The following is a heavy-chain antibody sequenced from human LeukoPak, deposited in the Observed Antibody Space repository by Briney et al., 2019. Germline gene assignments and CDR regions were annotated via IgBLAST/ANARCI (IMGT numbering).Heavy chain of an antibody. CDR2: INPNSGGT. D-gene: IGHD3-22*01. Sequence: GASVKVSCKASGYTFTSYYMHWVRQAPGQGLEWMGWINPNSGGTNYAQKFQGRVTMTRDTSISTAYMELSRLRSDDTAVYYCARNFGGHYYDSSGYYYDPEYFQHWGQGTLVTVSS. CDR3: ARNFGGHYYDSSGYYYDPEYFQH. CDR1: GYTFTSYY. J-gene: IGHJ1*01. V-gene: IGHV1-2*02.